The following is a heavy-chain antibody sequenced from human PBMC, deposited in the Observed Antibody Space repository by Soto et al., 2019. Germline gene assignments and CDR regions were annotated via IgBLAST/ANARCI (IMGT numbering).Heavy chain of an antibody. CDR1: GGSISSGDYY. V-gene: IGHV4-30-4*01. D-gene: IGHD6-6*01. CDR3: ARVQLVYKYYFDY. CDR2: IYYSGST. J-gene: IGHJ4*02. Sequence: SETLSLTCTVSGGSISSGDYYWSWIRQPPGKGLEWIGYIYYSGSTYYNPSLKSRVTISVDTSKNQFSLKLSSVTAADTAVYYCARVQLVYKYYFDYWGQGTLVTVSS.